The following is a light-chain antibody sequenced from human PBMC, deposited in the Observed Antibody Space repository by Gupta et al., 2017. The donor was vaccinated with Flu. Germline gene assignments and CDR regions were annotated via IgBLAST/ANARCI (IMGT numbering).Light chain of an antibody. Sequence: SSELTQDPAVSVALGQTVRITSQGVSLRSYYASWYQQKPGQAPVLVIYGKNNRPSGIPDRFSGSSSGNTASLTITGAQAEDEADYYCNSRDSSGNHVVFGGGTKLTVL. CDR3: NSRDSSGNHVV. CDR2: GKN. CDR1: SLRSYY. V-gene: IGLV3-19*01. J-gene: IGLJ2*01.